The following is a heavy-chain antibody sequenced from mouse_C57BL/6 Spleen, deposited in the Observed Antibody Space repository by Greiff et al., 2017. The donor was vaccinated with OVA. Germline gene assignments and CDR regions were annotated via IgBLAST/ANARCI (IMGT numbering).Heavy chain of an antibody. CDR2: INYDGSST. CDR1: GFTFSDYY. CDR3: AREIYYGSSYWYFDV. D-gene: IGHD1-1*01. V-gene: IGHV5-16*01. Sequence: EVKLMESEGGLVQPGSSMKLSCTASGFTFSDYYMAWVRQVPEKGLEWVANINYDGSSTYYLDSLKSRFIISRDNAKNILYLQMSSLKSEDTATYYCAREIYYGSSYWYFDVWGTGTTVTVSS. J-gene: IGHJ1*03.